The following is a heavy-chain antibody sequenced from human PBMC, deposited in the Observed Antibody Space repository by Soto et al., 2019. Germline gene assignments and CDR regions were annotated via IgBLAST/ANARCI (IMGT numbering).Heavy chain of an antibody. CDR2: TGYSRLTT. V-gene: IGHV3-23*01. CDR3: ATVHSTSRSFDY. CDR1: GPNFSILA. J-gene: IGHJ4*02. Sequence: PGGSLRLSCAASGPNFSILAMSWVRRAPGKGLEWVSTTGYSRLTTYYADSVKGRFTVSRDNSKNTLDLQMSSLRAEDTAVYYCATVHSTSRSFDYWGQGTLVTVSS. D-gene: IGHD6-6*01.